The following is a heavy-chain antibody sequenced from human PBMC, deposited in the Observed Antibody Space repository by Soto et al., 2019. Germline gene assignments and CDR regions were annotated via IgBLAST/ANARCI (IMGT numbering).Heavy chain of an antibody. J-gene: IGHJ6*02. D-gene: IGHD1-1*01. CDR3: ARSRGTIGTYHYYYPFDV. Sequence: ASVKVSCKASGYTFIIYYIHWVRQAPGQGLEWMDKINPSGSITRYAQKFQGRVTMTRDTSTTTAYMELSSLTSEDTAVYYCARSRGTIGTYHYYYPFDVWGQGTTVTVSS. CDR1: GYTFIIYY. CDR2: INPSGSIT. V-gene: IGHV1-46*01.